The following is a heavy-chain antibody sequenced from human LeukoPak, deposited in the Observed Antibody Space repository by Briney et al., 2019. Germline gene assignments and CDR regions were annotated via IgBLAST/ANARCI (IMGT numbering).Heavy chain of an antibody. Sequence: ESGPTLVKPTQTLTLTCTFSGFSLSTSGVCVGWIRQPPGKALEWLALIYWNDDKRYSPSLKSRLTITKDTSKNQVVLTMTNMDPVDTATHYCAHSTLARDFWSGYYRTAEYYFDYWGQGTLVTVSS. CDR1: GFSLSTSGVC. CDR2: IYWNDDK. J-gene: IGHJ4*02. V-gene: IGHV2-5*01. D-gene: IGHD3-3*01. CDR3: AHSTLARDFWSGYYRTAEYYFDY.